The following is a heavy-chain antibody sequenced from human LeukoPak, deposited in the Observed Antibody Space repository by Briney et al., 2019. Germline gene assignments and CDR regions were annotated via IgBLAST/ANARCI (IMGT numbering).Heavy chain of an antibody. CDR2: ISYDGSNK. CDR3: ARGVEYQLHERTAY. D-gene: IGHD2-2*01. Sequence: GGSLRLSCAASGFTFSSYAMHWVRQAPGKGLEWVAVISYDGSNKYYADSVEGRFTISRDNSKNTLYLQMNSLRAEDTAVYYCARGVEYQLHERTAYWGQGTLVTVSS. V-gene: IGHV3-30-3*01. J-gene: IGHJ4*02. CDR1: GFTFSSYA.